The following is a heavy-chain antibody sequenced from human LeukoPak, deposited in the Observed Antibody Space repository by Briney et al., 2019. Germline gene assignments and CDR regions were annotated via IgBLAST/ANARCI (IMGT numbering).Heavy chain of an antibody. CDR1: GFTFSSYA. D-gene: IGHD3-22*01. CDR2: LSGHGGST. Sequence: GGFLRLSCAASGFTFSSYAMSWVRQAPGKGLEWVSALSGHGGSTYYADSVKGRFTISRDNSKNTLYLQMNSLRAEDTAVYYCARDPGSSGYGYWGQGTLVTVSS. CDR3: ARDPGSSGYGY. J-gene: IGHJ4*02. V-gene: IGHV3-23*01.